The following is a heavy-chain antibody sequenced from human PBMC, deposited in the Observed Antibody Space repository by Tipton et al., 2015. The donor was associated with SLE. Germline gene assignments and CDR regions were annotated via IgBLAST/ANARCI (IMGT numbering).Heavy chain of an antibody. CDR1: GGSISSYY. D-gene: IGHD5-24*01. CDR3: ARHRWDGYNLFDY. V-gene: IGHV4-4*07. Sequence: TLSLTCTVSGGSISSYYWSWFRQPAGKGREWIGSIYHSGSNYYNPSLKSRVTISVDTSKNQFSLKLSSVTAADTAVYYCARHRWDGYNLFDYWGQGPLVTVSS. J-gene: IGHJ4*02. CDR2: IYHSGSN.